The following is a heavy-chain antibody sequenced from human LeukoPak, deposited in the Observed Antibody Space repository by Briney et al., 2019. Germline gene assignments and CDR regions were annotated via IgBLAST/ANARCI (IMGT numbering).Heavy chain of an antibody. V-gene: IGHV1-2*02. CDR3: ARVVFGQWLVFDY. CDR2: INPNSGGT. D-gene: IGHD6-19*01. CDR1: GYTFTGYY. Sequence: GASVKVSCKASGYTFTGYYMHWVRQAPGQGLEWMGWINPNSGGTNYAQKFQGRVTMTRNTSISTAYMELSSLRSEDTAVYYCARVVFGQWLVFDYWGQGTLVTVSS. J-gene: IGHJ4*02.